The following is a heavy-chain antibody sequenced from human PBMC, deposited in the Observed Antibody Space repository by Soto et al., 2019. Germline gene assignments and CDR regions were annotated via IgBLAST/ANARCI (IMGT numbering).Heavy chain of an antibody. J-gene: IGHJ5*02. Sequence: ASVKVSCKASGYTFTTYDINWVRQAPGQGLEWMGWMNPNSGNTGYAQRFQGRVTMTRNTSISTAYMELSSLTSEDTAVYYCAKGARVIHPPWGQGTLVTVAS. V-gene: IGHV1-8*01. CDR1: GYTFTTYD. CDR3: AKGARVIHPP. CDR2: MNPNSGNT.